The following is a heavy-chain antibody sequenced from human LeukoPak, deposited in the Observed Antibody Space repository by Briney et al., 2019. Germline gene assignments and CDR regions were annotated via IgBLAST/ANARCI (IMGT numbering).Heavy chain of an antibody. J-gene: IGHJ4*02. Sequence: GGSLRLSCAASGFTFSSYGMSWVRQPPGKGLEWVSAISDSVTSTYYADSVKGRFTISRANSKNTLYLQMNSLRAEDTAVYYCAKRSDYGVNSNYFDYWGQGTLVTVSS. V-gene: IGHV3-23*01. CDR1: GFTFSSYG. CDR2: ISDSVTST. CDR3: AKRSDYGVNSNYFDY. D-gene: IGHD4-23*01.